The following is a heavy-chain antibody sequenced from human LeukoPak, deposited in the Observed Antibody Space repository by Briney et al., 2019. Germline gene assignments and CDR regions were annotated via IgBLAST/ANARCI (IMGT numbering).Heavy chain of an antibody. Sequence: GGSLRLSCAASGFTFSSYAMSWVRQAPGKGLEWVSAISGSGGSTYYADSVKGRFTISRDNSKNTLYLQMNSLRAEDTAVYYCAKGSGLYGSGPRPFDYWGQGTLVTVSS. CDR3: AKGSGLYGSGPRPFDY. D-gene: IGHD6-19*01. CDR2: ISGSGGST. CDR1: GFTFSSYA. V-gene: IGHV3-23*01. J-gene: IGHJ4*02.